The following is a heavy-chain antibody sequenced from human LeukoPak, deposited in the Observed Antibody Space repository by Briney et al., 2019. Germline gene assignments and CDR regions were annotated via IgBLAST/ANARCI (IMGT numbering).Heavy chain of an antibody. CDR3: ARVLIAAAGTAFDY. Sequence: PSETLSLTCTVSGGSISSHYWSWIRQPPGKGLEWIGYIYYSGSTNYNPSLKSRVTISVDTSKNQFSLKLSSVTAADTAVYYCARVLIAAAGTAFDYWGQGTLVTVCS. CDR2: IYYSGST. CDR1: GGSISSHY. D-gene: IGHD6-13*01. V-gene: IGHV4-59*11. J-gene: IGHJ4*02.